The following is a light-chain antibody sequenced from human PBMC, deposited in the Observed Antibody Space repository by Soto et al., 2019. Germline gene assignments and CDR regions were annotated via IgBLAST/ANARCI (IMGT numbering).Light chain of an antibody. Sequence: EIVMTQSPVTLSVSPGERATLSCRASQFVSSNLAWYQQKPGQAPRLLIYGASTRATGIPARFSGSGSGTEFTLTISNQQSEDFAVYFCQQYHNWPPITFGQGTRLEIK. CDR3: QQYHNWPPIT. J-gene: IGKJ5*01. CDR1: QFVSSN. CDR2: GAS. V-gene: IGKV3D-15*01.